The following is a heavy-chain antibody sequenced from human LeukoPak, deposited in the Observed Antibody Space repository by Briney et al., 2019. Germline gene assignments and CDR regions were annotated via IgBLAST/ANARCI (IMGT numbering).Heavy chain of an antibody. D-gene: IGHD5-18*01. CDR1: GGSISSYY. Sequence: SETLSLTCTVSGGSISSYYWNWIRQPPGKGLEWIGYIYYSGSTNHNPSLKSRVTISVDTSKNQFSLKLSSVTAAGTAVYYCARLNVDTTMAHDYWGQGTLVTVSS. CDR2: IYYSGST. V-gene: IGHV4-59*01. CDR3: ARLNVDTTMAHDY. J-gene: IGHJ4*02.